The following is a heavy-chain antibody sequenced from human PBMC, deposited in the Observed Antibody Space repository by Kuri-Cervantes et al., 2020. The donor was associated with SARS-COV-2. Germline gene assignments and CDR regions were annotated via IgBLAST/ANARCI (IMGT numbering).Heavy chain of an antibody. CDR2: ISSSSSYI. CDR3: ARAPGGSYRPDAFDI. D-gene: IGHD1-26*01. CDR1: GFTFSSYS. J-gene: IGHJ3*02. Sequence: ESLSLTCAASGFTFSSYSMNWVRQAPGKGLEWVSSISSSSSYIYYADSVKGRFTISRDNAKNSLYLQMNSLRAEDTAVYYCARAPGGSYRPDAFDIWGQGTMVTVSS. V-gene: IGHV3-21*01.